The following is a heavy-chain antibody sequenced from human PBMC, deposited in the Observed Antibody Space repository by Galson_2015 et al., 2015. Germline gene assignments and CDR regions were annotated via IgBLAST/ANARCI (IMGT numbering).Heavy chain of an antibody. CDR2: IYWDDDK. V-gene: IGHV2-5*02. Sequence: ALVKPTQTLTLACTFSGFSLSTSGVGVGWIRQAPGKALEWLALIYWDDDKRYSPSLRTRLTIAKDTSENQVVLTMTNMDPVDTATYYCAQSTWIGGMGYFDYWGQGTLITVSS. CDR1: GFSLSTSGVG. D-gene: IGHD3-10*01. CDR3: AQSTWIGGMGYFDY. J-gene: IGHJ4*02.